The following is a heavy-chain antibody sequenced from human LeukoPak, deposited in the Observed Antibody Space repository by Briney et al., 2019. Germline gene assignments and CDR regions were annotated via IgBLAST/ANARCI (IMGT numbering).Heavy chain of an antibody. J-gene: IGHJ6*02. Sequence: PGGSLRLSCAASGFTFSSYWMHWLRQEPRKGLVWVSRISTDGSSRSYADSVKGRFTISRDNGKNTLYLQMNSLRAEDTAVYYCASYLTSIPSGMDVWGQGATATVSS. D-gene: IGHD2/OR15-2a*01. CDR1: GFTFSSYW. V-gene: IGHV3-74*01. CDR2: ISTDGSSR. CDR3: ASYLTSIPSGMDV.